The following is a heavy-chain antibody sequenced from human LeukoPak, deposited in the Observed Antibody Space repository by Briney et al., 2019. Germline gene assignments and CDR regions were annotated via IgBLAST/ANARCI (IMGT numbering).Heavy chain of an antibody. J-gene: IGHJ5*02. CDR1: GFTFDVYG. CDR3: ARDQLRFLEWLIGFDP. D-gene: IGHD3-3*01. Sequence: GGSLRLSCAASGFTFDVYGMRWVRQAPGKGLEWVSGINWNGGSTGYADSVKGRFTISRDNAKNSLYLQMNSLRAEDTALYYCARDQLRFLEWLIGFDPWGQGTLVTVSS. CDR2: INWNGGST. V-gene: IGHV3-20*04.